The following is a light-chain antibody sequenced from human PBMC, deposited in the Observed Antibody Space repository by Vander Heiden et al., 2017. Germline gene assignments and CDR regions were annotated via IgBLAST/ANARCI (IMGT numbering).Light chain of an antibody. V-gene: IGLV3-25*03. J-gene: IGLJ3*02. CDR1: ALPKQY. CDR3: QSADSSGTWV. Sequence: SYELTQPPSVSVSPGQTARITCSGDALPKQYAYWYQQKPGQAPVLVIYKDSERPSGIPGRFSGSSSGTTVTLTIRGVPAEDEADYYCQSADSSGTWVFGGGTKLTVL. CDR2: KDS.